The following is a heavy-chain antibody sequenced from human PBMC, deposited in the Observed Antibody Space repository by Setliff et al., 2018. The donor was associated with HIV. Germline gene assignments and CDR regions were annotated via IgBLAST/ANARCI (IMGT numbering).Heavy chain of an antibody. CDR2: IIPILGLA. CDR3: VRGVQSPPHYSYYYMDV. CDR1: GGTFNSYA. D-gene: IGHD3-3*01. J-gene: IGHJ6*03. Sequence: ASVKVSCKASGGTFNSYAISWVRQAPGRGLEWMGGIIPILGLANYAQKFQGRVTIIADKSTSTVYMEVSRLRFDDTAMYYCVRGVQSPPHYSYYYMDVWGEGTMVTVSS. V-gene: IGHV1-69*10.